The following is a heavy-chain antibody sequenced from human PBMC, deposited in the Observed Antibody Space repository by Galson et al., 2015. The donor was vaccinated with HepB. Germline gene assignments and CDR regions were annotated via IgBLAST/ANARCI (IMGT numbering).Heavy chain of an antibody. V-gene: IGHV3-30*04. D-gene: IGHD5-12*01. Sequence: SLRLSCAASGFTFNSYAMHWVRQAPGKGLQWVAVITYDGTNKFYARSVRGRFTISRDNSGNTLFLHMNSLRPEDTALYYCVKGGGYSAIRGRGGFDSWGQGALDTVSS. CDR1: GFTFNSYA. CDR2: ITYDGTNK. J-gene: IGHJ4*02. CDR3: VKGGGYSAIRGRGGFDS.